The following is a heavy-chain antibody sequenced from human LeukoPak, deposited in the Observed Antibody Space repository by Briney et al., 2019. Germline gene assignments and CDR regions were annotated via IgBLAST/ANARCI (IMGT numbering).Heavy chain of an antibody. CDR2: IWYDGSNK. D-gene: IGHD5-12*01. CDR1: GFTFSSYG. J-gene: IGHJ6*04. V-gene: IGHV3-33*01. CDR3: ARDMGLRNVNSPWYYYYGTDV. Sequence: GGSLRLSCAASGFTFSSYGMHWVRQAPGKGLEWVAVIWYDGSNKYYADSVKGRFTISRDNSKNTLYLQMNSLRAEDTAVYYCARDMGLRNVNSPWYYYYGTDVWGKGTTVTVSS.